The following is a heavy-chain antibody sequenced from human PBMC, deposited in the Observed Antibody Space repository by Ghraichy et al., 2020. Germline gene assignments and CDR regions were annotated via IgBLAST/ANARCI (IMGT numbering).Heavy chain of an antibody. Sequence: SETLSLTCAVYGGSFSGYYWSWIRQPPGKGLEWIGEINHSGSTNYNPSLKSRVTISVDTSKNQFSLKLSSVTAADTAVYYCARWGRYCRGYSYGYCPYYYYYYMDVGGKGTTVTVSS. CDR1: GGSFSGYY. D-gene: IGHD5-18*01. J-gene: IGHJ6*03. CDR3: ARWGRYCRGYSYGYCPYYYYYYMDV. V-gene: IGHV4-34*01. CDR2: INHSGST.